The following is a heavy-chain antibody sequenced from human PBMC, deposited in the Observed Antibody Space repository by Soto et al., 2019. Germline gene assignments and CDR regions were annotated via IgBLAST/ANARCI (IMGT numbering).Heavy chain of an antibody. V-gene: IGHV1-2*04. J-gene: IGHJ4*02. CDR1: GYIFTGYY. CDR3: ATSRISRAVAGDKEYYCDY. Sequence: ASVKVSCKASGYIFTGYYMHWVRQAPGQGLEWMGWINPNSGDTNYTQKFQGWVTMTRDTSISTAYMELSRLRSDDTAVYYCATSRISRAVAGDKEYYCDYWGQGSLVAVSS. D-gene: IGHD6-19*01. CDR2: INPNSGDT.